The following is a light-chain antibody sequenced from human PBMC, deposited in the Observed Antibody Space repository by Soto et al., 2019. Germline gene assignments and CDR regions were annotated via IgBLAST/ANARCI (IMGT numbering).Light chain of an antibody. V-gene: IGKV1-5*03. J-gene: IGKJ2*01. Sequence: DIQMTQSPSTLSASVGDRVTISCRASQSISTWLAWYQQKPGRAPKLLIYKASTLESGVPSKFSGSGSGTEFTLTISSLQPDDFATDFCQQYNEYMYTFGQGTKLEIK. CDR3: QQYNEYMYT. CDR2: KAS. CDR1: QSISTW.